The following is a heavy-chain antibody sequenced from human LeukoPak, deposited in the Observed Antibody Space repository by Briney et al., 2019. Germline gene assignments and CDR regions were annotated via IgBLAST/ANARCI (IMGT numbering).Heavy chain of an antibody. V-gene: IGHV3-11*03. CDR3: GRPYTSGWYGGFDL. CDR1: GLTFSDYY. D-gene: IGHD6-19*01. Sequence: GGSLRLSCAASGLTFSDYYMSWIRQAPGKGLEWVSSISSSGSYTNYADSVKGRFSISRDNAKNSLFLQMNSLRAEDTAVYYCGRPYTSGWYGGFDLWGRGTLLTVFS. J-gene: IGHJ2*01. CDR2: ISSSGSYT.